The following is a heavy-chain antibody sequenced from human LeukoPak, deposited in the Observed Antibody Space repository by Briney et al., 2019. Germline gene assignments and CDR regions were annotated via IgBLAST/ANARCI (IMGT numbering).Heavy chain of an antibody. Sequence: GGSLRLSCAGSGFTFSNFGMHWVRQAPGKGLEWVAFIRTDKNKKHYADSVQGRFTISGDNSQNTLYLQMNSLRAEDTAVYYCARVSRGPHPYYYDSSGYMDYWGQGTLVTVSS. CDR3: ARVSRGPHPYYYDSSGYMDY. D-gene: IGHD3-22*01. CDR2: IRTDKNKK. V-gene: IGHV3-30*02. CDR1: GFTFSNFG. J-gene: IGHJ4*02.